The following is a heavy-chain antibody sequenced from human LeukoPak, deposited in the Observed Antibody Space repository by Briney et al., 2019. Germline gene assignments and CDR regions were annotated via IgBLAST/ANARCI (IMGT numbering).Heavy chain of an antibody. CDR3: ARGPHIAVADPYNWFDS. D-gene: IGHD6-19*01. CDR1: GYTFTSYG. Sequence: ASVKVSCKASGYTFTSYGISWVRQAPGQGLEWMGWISAYNGNTNYAQKLQGRVTMTTDTSTSTAYMELRSLRSDDTAVYYCARGPHIAVADPYNWFDSWGQGTLVTVSS. V-gene: IGHV1-18*01. J-gene: IGHJ5*01. CDR2: ISAYNGNT.